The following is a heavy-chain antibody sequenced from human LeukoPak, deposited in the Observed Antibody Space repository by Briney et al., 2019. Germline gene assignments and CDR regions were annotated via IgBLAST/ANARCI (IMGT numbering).Heavy chain of an antibody. Sequence: PSETLSLTCAVYGGSFSGYYWSWIRQHPGKGLEWIGYIYYSGSTYYNPSLKSRVTISVDTSKNQFSLKLSSVTAADTAVYYCARGSTVTTGENYWGQGTLVTVSS. J-gene: IGHJ4*02. V-gene: IGHV4-31*11. CDR1: GGSFSGYY. D-gene: IGHD4-17*01. CDR2: IYYSGST. CDR3: ARGSTVTTGENY.